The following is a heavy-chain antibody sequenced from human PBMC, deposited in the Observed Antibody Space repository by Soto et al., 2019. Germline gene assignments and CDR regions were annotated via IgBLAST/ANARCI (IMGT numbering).Heavy chain of an antibody. J-gene: IGHJ4*02. Sequence: QVQVVQSGAEVKKPGSSVKVSCRVSGGTFDMYALTWVRQAPGQGLEWMGTIIPTLSILKYAKKFQGRVTITACGSTSTTYLELSRLRSDDTALYYCAIGPYTMTGSYFDFWGQGTLVTVSA. CDR1: GGTFDMYA. CDR2: IIPTLSIL. D-gene: IGHD3-22*01. V-gene: IGHV1-69*18. CDR3: AIGPYTMTGSYFDF.